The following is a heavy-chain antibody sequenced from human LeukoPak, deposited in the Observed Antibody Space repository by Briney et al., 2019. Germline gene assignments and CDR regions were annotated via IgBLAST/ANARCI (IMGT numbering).Heavy chain of an antibody. V-gene: IGHV3-15*01. CDR1: GFIFTNAW. D-gene: IGHD4-17*01. Sequence: GGSLRLSCAASGFIFTNAWMSWVRQAPGKGLEWVGRIKSNTDGGTTDYAAPVKDRFTISRDDSKDTLYLQMNSLKTEDIAVYFCATEYYGAYNYWGQGTLVTVSS. CDR3: ATEYYGAYNY. CDR2: IKSNTDGGTT. J-gene: IGHJ4*02.